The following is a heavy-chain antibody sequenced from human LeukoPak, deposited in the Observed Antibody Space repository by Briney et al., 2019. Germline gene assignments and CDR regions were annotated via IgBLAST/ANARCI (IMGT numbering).Heavy chain of an antibody. CDR3: ARSDSSGYCSEY. CDR2: IYYSGIT. CDR1: GGSTNSFY. Sequence: SQTLSLTCNVSGGSTNSFYWSWIRQSPGKGLEWSGYIYYSGITNYNPSLNSRVTISVDTSRKEFFLKMNSVTAADTAVYYCARSDSSGYCSEYWGQGTLVTVSS. J-gene: IGHJ4*02. D-gene: IGHD3-22*01. V-gene: IGHV4-59*01.